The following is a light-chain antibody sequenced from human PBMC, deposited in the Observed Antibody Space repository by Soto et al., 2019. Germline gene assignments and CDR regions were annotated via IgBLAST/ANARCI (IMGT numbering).Light chain of an antibody. CDR1: QSVSSSY. J-gene: IGKJ4*01. Sequence: PGERATLSCRASQSVSSSYLSWYQQKPGQAPRLLIYGASTRATGIPARFSGSGSGTDFTLTISSLQPEDFAVYYCQQDYNLPLTFGGGTKVDIK. CDR3: QQDYNLPLT. V-gene: IGKV3D-7*01. CDR2: GAS.